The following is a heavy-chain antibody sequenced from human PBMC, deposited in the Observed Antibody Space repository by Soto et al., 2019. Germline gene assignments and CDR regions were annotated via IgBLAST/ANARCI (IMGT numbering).Heavy chain of an antibody. CDR2: ITYDGSNK. J-gene: IGHJ6*02. CDR3: AKDLGYCTNGVCPNYYYGMDV. CDR1: GFTFSRYW. V-gene: IGHV3-30*18. D-gene: IGHD2-8*01. Sequence: PGGSLILSCAASGFTFSRYWMDWVRQAPRKGLEWVAVITYDGSNKYYADSVKGRFTISRDNSKNTLYLQMNSLRAEDTAVYYCAKDLGYCTNGVCPNYYYGMDVWGQGTTVTVSS.